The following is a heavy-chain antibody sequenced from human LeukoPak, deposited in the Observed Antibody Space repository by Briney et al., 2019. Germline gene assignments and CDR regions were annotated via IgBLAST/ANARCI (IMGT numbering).Heavy chain of an antibody. CDR3: ARSGIAAAGTVY. J-gene: IGHJ4*02. V-gene: IGHV3-74*01. Sequence: GGSLRLSCAASGFTFSSYWMHWVRQAPGKGLVWVSRINSDGSSTSYADSVKGRFTISSDNAKNTLYLQMNSLRAEDTAVYYCARSGIAAAGTVYWGQGTLVTVSS. CDR1: GFTFSSYW. D-gene: IGHD6-13*01. CDR2: INSDGSST.